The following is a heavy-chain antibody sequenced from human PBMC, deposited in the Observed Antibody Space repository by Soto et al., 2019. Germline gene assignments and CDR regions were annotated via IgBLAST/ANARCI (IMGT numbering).Heavy chain of an antibody. V-gene: IGHV1-69*02. J-gene: IGHJ2*01. CDR3: ARPRMDYSAYDGSWYFVL. Sequence: QVQLVQSGAEVKKPGSSVRVSCKTSGDTFNSYSIIWVRQAPGQGLEWMGRIIPILRMTTYAQKFQGRVTTAADTSTSTGYMELRSLRSEDTAVYYCARPRMDYSAYDGSWYFVLWGRGTQVSVSS. D-gene: IGHD5-12*01. CDR2: IIPILRMT. CDR1: GDTFNSYS.